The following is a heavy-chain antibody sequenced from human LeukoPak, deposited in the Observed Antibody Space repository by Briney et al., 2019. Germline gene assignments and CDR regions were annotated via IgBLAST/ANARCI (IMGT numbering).Heavy chain of an antibody. CDR1: GYTFTSYD. CDR2: MNPNSGNT. V-gene: IGHV1-8*03. Sequence: ASVKVSCKASGYTFTSYDINWVRQATGQGLEWMGWMNPNSGNTGYAQKFQGRVTITRNTSISTAYMELSSLRSEDTAVYYCARLVGATTYYYYMDVRGKGTTVTVSS. CDR3: ARLVGATTYYYYMDV. J-gene: IGHJ6*03. D-gene: IGHD1-26*01.